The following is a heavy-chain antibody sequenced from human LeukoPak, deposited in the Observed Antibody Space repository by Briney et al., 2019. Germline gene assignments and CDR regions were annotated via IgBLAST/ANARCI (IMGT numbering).Heavy chain of an antibody. CDR1: GYSFTSNW. V-gene: IGHV5-51*01. CDR3: ARHVEIGGLLDY. Sequence: GESLKISCKGSGYSFTSNWIAWVRQMPGKGLEWMGIIYPGDSETRYSPPFQGQVTFSVDKSTNTAFLQWSSLKASDTAMYFCARHVEIGGLLDYWGRGTLVTVSS. D-gene: IGHD2-21*01. J-gene: IGHJ4*02. CDR2: IYPGDSET.